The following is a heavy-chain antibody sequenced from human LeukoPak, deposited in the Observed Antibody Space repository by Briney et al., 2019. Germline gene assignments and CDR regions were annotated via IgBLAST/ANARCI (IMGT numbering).Heavy chain of an antibody. CDR3: ARALDTAIVTGPGGFGGY. CDR1: GLTFSGYW. Sequence: GGSLRLSCAASGLTFSGYWMHWVRQAPGKGLVWVSRINSDGSTTTYADSVKGRFTISRDNAKKTLYLQVNSLRVEDTAVYYCARALDTAIVTGPGGFGGYWGQGTLVTVSS. D-gene: IGHD5-18*01. J-gene: IGHJ4*02. CDR2: INSDGSTT. V-gene: IGHV3-74*01.